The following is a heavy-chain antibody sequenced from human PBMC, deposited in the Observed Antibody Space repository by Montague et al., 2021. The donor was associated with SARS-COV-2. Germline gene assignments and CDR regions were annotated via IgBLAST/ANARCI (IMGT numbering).Heavy chain of an antibody. Sequence: SETLSLTCTVSGASISSRSYYWGWIRQPPGKGLEWIGFKYYSGSTYYNPTLKSRVTISVDTSTNQFSLKLSSVTAADTAVYYCATLPSSITSFGVVQGCYFDDWGQGTLVTVSS. CDR1: GASISSRSYY. D-gene: IGHD3-3*01. V-gene: IGHV4-39*01. CDR3: ATLPSSITSFGVVQGCYFDD. CDR2: KYYSGST. J-gene: IGHJ4*02.